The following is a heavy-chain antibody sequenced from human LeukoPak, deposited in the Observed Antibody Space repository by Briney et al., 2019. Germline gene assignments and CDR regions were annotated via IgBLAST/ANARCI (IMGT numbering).Heavy chain of an antibody. Sequence: GGSLRLSCAASGFTFSSYSMNWVRQAPGKGLEWVSYISSSSSTIYYADSVKGRFTISRDNAKSSLYLQMNSLRAEDTAVYYCARDSGQYYFDYWGQGTLVTVSS. D-gene: IGHD1-26*01. CDR2: ISSSSSTI. CDR1: GFTFSSYS. CDR3: ARDSGQYYFDY. V-gene: IGHV3-48*01. J-gene: IGHJ4*02.